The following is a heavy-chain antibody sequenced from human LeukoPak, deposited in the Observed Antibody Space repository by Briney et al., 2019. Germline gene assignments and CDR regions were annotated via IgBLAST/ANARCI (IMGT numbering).Heavy chain of an antibody. CDR3: VKGRISEDGLDF. J-gene: IGHJ4*02. D-gene: IGHD6-19*01. V-gene: IGHV3-23*01. CDR1: GFTFSMSA. Sequence: GGSLRLSCAAPGFTFSMSAMTWVRQTPGKGLDWVSSISSSANTYYADSVTGRFTNSRYNSKNMLYLQMNSLRAEDTAVYYCVKGRISEDGLDFWGQGTLVTVSS. CDR2: ISSSANT.